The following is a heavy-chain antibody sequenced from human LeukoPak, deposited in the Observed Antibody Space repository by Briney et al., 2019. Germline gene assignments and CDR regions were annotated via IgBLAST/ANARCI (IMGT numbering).Heavy chain of an antibody. CDR1: GGTFSSYA. D-gene: IGHD3-22*01. J-gene: IGHJ4*02. CDR3: ARDSGSSGYFGY. CDR2: IIPIFGTA. V-gene: IGHV1-69*13. Sequence: SVKVSCKASGGTFSSYAIGWVRQAPGQGLEWMGGIIPIFGTASYAQKFQGRVTITADESTSTAYMELSSLRSEDTAVYYCARDSGSSGYFGYWGQGTLVTVSS.